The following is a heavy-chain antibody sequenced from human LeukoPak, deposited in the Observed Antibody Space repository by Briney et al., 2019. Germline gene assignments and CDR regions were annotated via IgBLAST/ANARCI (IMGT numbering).Heavy chain of an antibody. CDR1: GYSISSGYY. V-gene: IGHV4-38-2*01. CDR2: IYHSGST. D-gene: IGHD5-18*01. CDR3: ARPTNTAMVYVDY. J-gene: IGHJ4*02. Sequence: SETLSLTCAVSGYSISSGYYWGWIRQPPGKGLEWIGSIYHSGSTYYNPSLKSRVTISVDTSKNQFSLKLSSVTAADTAVYYCARPTNTAMVYVDYWGQGTLVTVSS.